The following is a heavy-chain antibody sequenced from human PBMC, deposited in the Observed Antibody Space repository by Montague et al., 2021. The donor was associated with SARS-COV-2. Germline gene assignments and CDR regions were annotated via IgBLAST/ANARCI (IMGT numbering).Heavy chain of an antibody. V-gene: IGHV4-59*01. J-gene: IGHJ6*02. Sequence: SETLSLTCAVSAGTNSTSFLSRIRQPPGKALESAAYVYLSGGYTPKPFIKSRVTISVDTTKNQFSMKLRSVTAADTAGYYCASGADDYYYAMDVWGQGTTVTVAS. CDR3: ASGADDYYYAMDV. D-gene: IGHD3-10*01. CDR2: VYLSGGY. CDR1: AGTNSTSF.